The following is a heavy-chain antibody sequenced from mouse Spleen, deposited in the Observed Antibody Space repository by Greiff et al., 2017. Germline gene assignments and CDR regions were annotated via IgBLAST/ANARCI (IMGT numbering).Heavy chain of an antibody. D-gene: IGHD3-3*01. J-gene: IGHJ4*01. CDR1: GYTFTDYY. CDR3: ANFLLGYAMDY. Sequence: VQLQQSGPELVKPGASVKISCKASGYTFTDYYINWVKQRPGQGLEWIGWIYPGSGNTKYNEKFKGKATLTVDTSTSPDYMQLSSLTSEDSAVYFFANFLLGYAMDYWGQGTSVTVSS. CDR2: IYPGSGNT. V-gene: IGHV1-84*01.